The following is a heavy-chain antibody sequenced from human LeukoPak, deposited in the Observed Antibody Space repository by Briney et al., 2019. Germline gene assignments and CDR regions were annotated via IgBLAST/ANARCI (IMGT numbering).Heavy chain of an antibody. CDR2: IKQDGSEK. CDR1: GFTFSSYW. D-gene: IGHD1-26*01. Sequence: GGSLRLSCAASGFTFSSYWMSWVRQAPGKGLEWVANIKQDGSEKYYVDSVKGRFTISRDNAKNSLYLQMNSLRAEDTAVYYCASYSGRYYAACDIWGQGSMVTVSS. CDR3: ASYSGRYYAACDI. V-gene: IGHV3-7*05. J-gene: IGHJ3*02.